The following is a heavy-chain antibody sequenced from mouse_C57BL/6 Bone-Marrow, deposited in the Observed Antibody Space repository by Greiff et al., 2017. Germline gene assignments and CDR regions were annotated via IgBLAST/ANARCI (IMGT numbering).Heavy chain of an antibody. D-gene: IGHD1-1*01. V-gene: IGHV14-4*01. CDR2: IDPENGDT. J-gene: IGHJ4*01. Sequence: EVQLQQSGAELVRPGASVKLSCTASGFNIKDDYMHWVKQRPEQGLEWIGWIDPENGDTEYASKFQGKATITADTSSNTAYLQLSSLTSEDTAVYYCARWGVYYYGSSYEAMDYWGQGTSVTVSS. CDR3: ARWGVYYYGSSYEAMDY. CDR1: GFNIKDDY.